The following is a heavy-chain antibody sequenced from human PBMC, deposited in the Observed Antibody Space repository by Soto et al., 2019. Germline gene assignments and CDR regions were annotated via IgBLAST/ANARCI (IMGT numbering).Heavy chain of an antibody. CDR1: GFTFSSYW. CDR2: IKQDGSEN. J-gene: IGHJ6*02. CDR3: ARAAGLGYCSGGSCSIYYYYGMDV. Sequence: GGSLRLSCVASGFTFSSYWMSWVRQAPGKGLEWVANIKQDGSENYYVDSVKGRFTISRDNAKNSLYLQMNSLRAEDTAVYYCARAAGLGYCSGGSCSIYYYYGMDVWGQGTTVTVSS. D-gene: IGHD2-15*01. V-gene: IGHV3-7*03.